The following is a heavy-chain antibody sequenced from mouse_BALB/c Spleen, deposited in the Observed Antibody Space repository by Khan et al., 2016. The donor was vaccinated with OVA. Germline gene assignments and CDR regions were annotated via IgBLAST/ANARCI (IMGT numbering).Heavy chain of an antibody. J-gene: IGHJ2*01. V-gene: IGHV1-20*02. D-gene: IGHD1-1*01. CDR2: INPHIGET. CDR3: ARKNGSDFDY. Sequence: VQLQQSGPELVKPVASVKISCKASGYSFTGYFMNWVMQSHGKSLEWIGRINPHIGETLYNQKFKGKATLTVDESSSTAHMELRSLASEDSAVYYCARKNGSDFDYWGQGTTLTVSS. CDR1: GYSFTGYF.